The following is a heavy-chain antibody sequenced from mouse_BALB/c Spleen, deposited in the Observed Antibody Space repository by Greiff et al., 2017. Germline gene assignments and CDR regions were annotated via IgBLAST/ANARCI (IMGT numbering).Heavy chain of an antibody. Sequence: VQLKESGPELVKPGASVKVSCKASGYAFTSYNMYWVKQSHGKSLEWIGYIDPYNGGTSYNQKFKGKATLTVDKSSSTAYMHLNSLTSEDSAVYYCARPLLRGYAMDYWGQGTSVTVSS. V-gene: IGHV1S135*01. J-gene: IGHJ4*01. D-gene: IGHD1-1*01. CDR1: GYAFTSYN. CDR2: IDPYNGGT. CDR3: ARPLLRGYAMDY.